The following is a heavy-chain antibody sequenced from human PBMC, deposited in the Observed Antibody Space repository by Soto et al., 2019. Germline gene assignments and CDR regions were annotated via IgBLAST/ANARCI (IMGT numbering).Heavy chain of an antibody. D-gene: IGHD3-22*01. J-gene: IGHJ4*02. V-gene: IGHV4-31*03. Sequence: SETLSLTCTVSGGSISSGGYYWSWIRQHPGKGLEWIGHIYYSGSTYYNPSLKSRVTISVDTSKNQFSLKLSSVTAADTAVYYCASMYYYDSSGYSEDYFDYWGQGTLVTVSS. CDR3: ASMYYYDSSGYSEDYFDY. CDR2: IYYSGST. CDR1: GGSISSGGYY.